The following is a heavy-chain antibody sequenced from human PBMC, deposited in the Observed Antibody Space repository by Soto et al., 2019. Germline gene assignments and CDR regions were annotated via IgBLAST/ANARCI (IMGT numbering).Heavy chain of an antibody. J-gene: IGHJ3*02. CDR3: ARDQLSSGWHDAFDI. CDR1: GFTVSSNY. V-gene: IGHV3-66*01. Sequence: GGSLILCWAASGFTVSSNYMSWVRQTQGKGLEWVSVIYSGGSTYYADSVKGRFTISRDNSKNTLYLQMNSLRAEDTAVYYCARDQLSSGWHDAFDIWGQGTMVTVSS. D-gene: IGHD6-19*01. CDR2: IYSGGST.